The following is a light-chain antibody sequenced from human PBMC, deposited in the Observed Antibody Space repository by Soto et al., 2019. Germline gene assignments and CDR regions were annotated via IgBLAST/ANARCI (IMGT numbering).Light chain of an antibody. CDR2: WAS. CDR1: QSILYSSNDKNY. CDR3: QQYYSPLWT. V-gene: IGKV4-1*01. J-gene: IGKJ1*01. Sequence: IVMTQSPDSLAVSLGERATINCKSSQSILYSSNDKNYLAWYQQKPGQPPKLLIYWASTRQSGVPDRFSGSGSGTDFTLTISSLQAEDVAVYYCQQYYSPLWTFGQGTKVQIK.